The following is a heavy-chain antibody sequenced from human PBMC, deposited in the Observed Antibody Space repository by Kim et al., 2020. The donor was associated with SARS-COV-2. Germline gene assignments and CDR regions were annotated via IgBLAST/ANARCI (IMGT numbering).Heavy chain of an antibody. CDR3: ATLGAYCGGDCHLDAFDI. CDR2: IYHSGST. D-gene: IGHD2-21*02. V-gene: IGHV4-30-2*01. Sequence: SETLSLTCAVSGGSISSGGYSWSWIRQPPGKGLEWIGYIYHSGSTYYNPSLKSRVTISVDRSKNQFSLKLSSVTAADTAVYYCATLGAYCGGDCHLDAFDIWGQGTMVTVSS. J-gene: IGHJ3*02. CDR1: GGSISSGGYS.